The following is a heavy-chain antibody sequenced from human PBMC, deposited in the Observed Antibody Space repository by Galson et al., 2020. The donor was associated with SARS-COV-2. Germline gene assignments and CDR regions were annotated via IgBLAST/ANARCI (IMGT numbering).Heavy chain of an antibody. CDR2: INPSGGST. D-gene: IGHD3-9*01. CDR1: GYTFTSYY. V-gene: IGHV1-46*01. Sequence: ASVKVSCKASGYTFTSYYMHWVRQAPGQGLEWMGIINPSGGSTSYAQKFQGRVTMTRDTSTSTVYMELSSLRSEDTAVYYCARDAGTGNYEMLISAVGAGGVDVWGQGTTVSVSS. J-gene: IGHJ6*02. CDR3: ARDAGTGNYEMLISAVGAGGVDV.